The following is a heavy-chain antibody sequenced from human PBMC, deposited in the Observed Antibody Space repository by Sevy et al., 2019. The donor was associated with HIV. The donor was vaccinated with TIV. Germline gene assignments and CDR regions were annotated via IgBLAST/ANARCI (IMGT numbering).Heavy chain of an antibody. D-gene: IGHD3-3*01. CDR3: ARGPRITIFGVDNWFDP. Sequence: ASVKVSCKASGYTFAGYYMHWVRQAPGQRLEWMGWINPNSGGTNSAQKFQGRVTMTRDTSISTAYMELSRLRSDDTAVYYCARGPRITIFGVDNWFDPWGQGTLVTVSS. J-gene: IGHJ5*02. CDR2: INPNSGGT. CDR1: GYTFAGYY. V-gene: IGHV1-2*02.